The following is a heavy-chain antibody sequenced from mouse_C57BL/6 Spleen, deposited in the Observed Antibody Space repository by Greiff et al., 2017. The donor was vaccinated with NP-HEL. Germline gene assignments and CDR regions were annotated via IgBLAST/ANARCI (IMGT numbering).Heavy chain of an antibody. J-gene: IGHJ4*01. Sequence: EVQLVESGGDLVKPGGSLKLSCAASGFTFSSYGMSWVRQTPDKRLEWVATISSGGSYTYYPDSVKGRFTISRDNAKNTLYLQMSSLKSEDTAMYYCASEGRAMDYWGQGTSVTVSS. CDR3: ASEGRAMDY. V-gene: IGHV5-6*01. CDR1: GFTFSSYG. CDR2: ISSGGSYT.